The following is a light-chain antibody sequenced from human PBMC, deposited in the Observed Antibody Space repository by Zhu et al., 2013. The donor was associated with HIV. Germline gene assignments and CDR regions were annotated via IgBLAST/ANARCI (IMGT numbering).Light chain of an antibody. CDR2: GAS. CDR3: QQYSNWPLT. J-gene: IGKJ1*01. V-gene: IGKV3-15*01. Sequence: EIVLTQSPATLSLSPGERATLSCRASQSVTVNLAWYQQKPGQTPRVLIYGASNRATGIPARFSGGGSGTEFTLTITSLQSEDSAVLYCQQYSNWPLTFGQGTKVEIK. CDR1: QSVTVN.